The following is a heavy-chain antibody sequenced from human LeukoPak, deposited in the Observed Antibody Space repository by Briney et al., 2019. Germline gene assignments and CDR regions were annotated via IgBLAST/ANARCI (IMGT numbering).Heavy chain of an antibody. Sequence: PGGSLRLSCAASGFTFSTYAMNWVRQAPGKGLEWVAVISYDGSNKYYADSVKGRFTISRDNSKNTLYLQMNSLRAEDTAVYYCARDIEMATITTPYNWFDPWGQGTLVTVSS. D-gene: IGHD5-24*01. CDR1: GFTFSTYA. V-gene: IGHV3-30-3*01. CDR3: ARDIEMATITTPYNWFDP. CDR2: ISYDGSNK. J-gene: IGHJ5*02.